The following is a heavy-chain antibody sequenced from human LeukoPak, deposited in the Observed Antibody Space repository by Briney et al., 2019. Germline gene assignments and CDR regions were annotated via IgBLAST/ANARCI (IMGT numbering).Heavy chain of an antibody. CDR3: ARGLYGDYPYNWFDP. CDR1: GGSISSSNW. J-gene: IGHJ5*02. Sequence: SETLSLTCAVSGGSISSSNWWSWIRQHPGKGLEWIGYIYYSGSTYYNPSLKSRVTISVDTSKNQFSLKLSSVTAADTAVYYCARGLYGDYPYNWFDPWGRGTLVTVSS. CDR2: IYYSGST. D-gene: IGHD4-17*01. V-gene: IGHV4-31*11.